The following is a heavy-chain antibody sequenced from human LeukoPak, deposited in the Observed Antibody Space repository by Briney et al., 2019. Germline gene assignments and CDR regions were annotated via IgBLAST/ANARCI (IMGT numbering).Heavy chain of an antibody. CDR3: AKDKRHYYGSGSPDY. Sequence: GGSLRLSCAASGFTFSSYEMNWVRQAPGKGLEWVSYISSSGSTIYYADSVKGRFTISRDNSKNTLYLQMNSLRAEDTAMYYCAKDKRHYYGSGSPDYWGQGTLVTVSS. CDR1: GFTFSSYE. J-gene: IGHJ4*02. V-gene: IGHV3-48*03. CDR2: ISSSGSTI. D-gene: IGHD3-10*01.